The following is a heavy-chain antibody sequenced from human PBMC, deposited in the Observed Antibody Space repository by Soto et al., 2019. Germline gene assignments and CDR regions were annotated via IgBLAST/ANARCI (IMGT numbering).Heavy chain of an antibody. CDR2: TYYRSKWYN. V-gene: IGHV6-1*01. CDR3: ARARIVVVPAAIVLGMEV. Sequence: SAISCASVSRTSASWSRRRRSPSRRLEWLGRTYYRSKWYNDYEASVKSRITITQDTSKNQFSLQLNSVTPEDTAVYYCARARIVVVPAAIVLGMEVWGKGTTVTVSS. CDR1: CASVSRTSAS. D-gene: IGHD2-2*02. J-gene: IGHJ6*04.